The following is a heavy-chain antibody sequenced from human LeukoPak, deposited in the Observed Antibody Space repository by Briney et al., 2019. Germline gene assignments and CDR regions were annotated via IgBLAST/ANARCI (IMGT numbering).Heavy chain of an antibody. V-gene: IGHV1-69*13. J-gene: IGHJ4*02. CDR2: IIPIFGTA. CDR3: ATWSGSYYDCYLDY. D-gene: IGHD1-26*01. CDR1: GGTFSSYA. Sequence: GASVKVSCKASGGTFSSYAISWVRQAPGQGLEWMGGIIPIFGTANYAQKFQGRVTITADESTSTAYMELSSLRSEDTAVYYCATWSGSYYDCYLDYWGQGTLVTVSS.